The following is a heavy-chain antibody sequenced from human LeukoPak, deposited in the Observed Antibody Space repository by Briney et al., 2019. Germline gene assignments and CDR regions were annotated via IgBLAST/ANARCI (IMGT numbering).Heavy chain of an antibody. CDR3: ARDPRTVRI. J-gene: IGHJ4*02. Sequence: GGSLRLSCAASGFTFSDYNMRWIRQAPGKGLEWVSSISRSGSTKYYADSVKGRFTISRDNAKNLLYLQMDSLRVEDTAIYYCARDPRTVRIWGQGTLVTVSS. CDR2: ISRSGSTK. CDR1: GFTFSDYN. V-gene: IGHV3-11*04. D-gene: IGHD1-1*01.